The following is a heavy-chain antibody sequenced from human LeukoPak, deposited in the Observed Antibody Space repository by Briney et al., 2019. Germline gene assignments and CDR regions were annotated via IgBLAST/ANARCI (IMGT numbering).Heavy chain of an antibody. J-gene: IGHJ4*03. Sequence: PSETLSLTCDVSGASITRCYWCWVRQSAGKGLEWIGRLSTTGTTNYTPSLKSRVVMTSDSTTNKTSLTLISMSAADTAADYCVGEGANWEEPNDAFDTWGPGALVTVSS. D-gene: IGHD3-9*01. CDR3: VGEGANWEEPNDAFDT. V-gene: IGHV4-4*07. CDR1: GASITRCY. CDR2: LSTTGTT.